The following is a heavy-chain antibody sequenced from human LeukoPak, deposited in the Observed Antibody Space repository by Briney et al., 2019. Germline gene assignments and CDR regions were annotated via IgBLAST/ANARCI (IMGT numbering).Heavy chain of an antibody. CDR1: GYSISSTYY. CDR3: ARENAPVATFDY. D-gene: IGHD1-1*01. CDR2: ISHSGST. V-gene: IGHV4-38-2*02. Sequence: SETLSLTCTVSGYSISSTYYGAWIRRPPGKGLEWIATISHSGSTYYTPSLESRLTISLDTSRNHFSLRLSSVTAADTAVYYCARENAPVATFDYWGLGTLVAVSS. J-gene: IGHJ4*02.